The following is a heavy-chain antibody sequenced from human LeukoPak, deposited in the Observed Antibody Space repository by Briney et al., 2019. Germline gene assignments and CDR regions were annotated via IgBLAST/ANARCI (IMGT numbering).Heavy chain of an antibody. V-gene: IGHV3-11*06. D-gene: IGHD6-13*01. CDR3: ARGRIDAKALWEYSSSWRTKTRYFDY. CDR1: GFTFSDYY. J-gene: IGHJ4*02. Sequence: GGSLRLSCAASGFTFSDYYMSWIRQAPGKGLEWVSYISSSSSYTNYADSVKGRFTISGDNAKNSLYLQMNSLRAEDTAVYYCARGRIDAKALWEYSSSWRTKTRYFDYWGQGTLVTVSS. CDR2: ISSSSSYT.